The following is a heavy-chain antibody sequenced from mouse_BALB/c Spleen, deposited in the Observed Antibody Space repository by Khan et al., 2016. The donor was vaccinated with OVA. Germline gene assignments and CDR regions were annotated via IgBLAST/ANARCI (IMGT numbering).Heavy chain of an antibody. J-gene: IGHJ2*01. V-gene: IGHV5-6-5*01. CDR3: SREAYRYDEYYFDY. CDR2: ISSGGST. D-gene: IGHD2-14*01. CDR1: GFTFTSYA. Sequence: EVELVESGGGPVKPGGSLKLSCAVSGFTFTSYAMSWVRQTPEKRLEWVASISSGGSTYYPASVKDRLTISSDNARNIVYVQMRSMRPEDEAMYFCSREAYRYDEYYFDYWGQGTTLTVSS.